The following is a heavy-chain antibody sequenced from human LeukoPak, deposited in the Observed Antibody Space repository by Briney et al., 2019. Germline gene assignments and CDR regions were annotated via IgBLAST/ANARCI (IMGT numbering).Heavy chain of an antibody. D-gene: IGHD6-13*01. CDR3: AKDLIAAADYFDY. CDR2: ISYDGSNK. J-gene: IGHJ4*02. CDR1: GFTFSSYS. Sequence: PGGSLRLSCAASGFTFSSYSMHWVCQGPDKGLGWVAVISYDGSNKYYADSVKGRFTISRDNSKNTLYLQMNSLRAEDTAVYYCAKDLIAAADYFDYWGQGTLVTVSS. V-gene: IGHV3-30*18.